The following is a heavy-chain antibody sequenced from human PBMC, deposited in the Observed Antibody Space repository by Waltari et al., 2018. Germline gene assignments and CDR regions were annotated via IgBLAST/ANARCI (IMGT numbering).Heavy chain of an antibody. Sequence: EVQLLESGGGLVQPGGSLRLSCAASGCTFSRYAMSLVSQAPGKGLEWVSVIYSGVSTYYADSVKGRFTISRDNSKNTLYLQMNSLRAEDTAVYYCAKGGRSTPGGPYFDYWGQGTLVTVSS. CDR2: IYSGVST. D-gene: IGHD1-1*01. V-gene: IGHV3-23*03. CDR1: GCTFSRYA. J-gene: IGHJ4*02. CDR3: AKGGRSTPGGPYFDY.